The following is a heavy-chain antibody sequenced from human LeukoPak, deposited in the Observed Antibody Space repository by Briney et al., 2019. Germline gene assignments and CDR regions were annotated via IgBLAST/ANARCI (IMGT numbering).Heavy chain of an antibody. Sequence: KCGESLKISCKGSGYSFTSYWIGWVRQMPGKGLEWMGIIYPGDSDTRHSPSFQGQVTISADKSISTAYLQWSSLKASDTAMYYCARQSSTIAARGYYGMDVWGQGTTVTVSS. J-gene: IGHJ6*02. V-gene: IGHV5-51*01. D-gene: IGHD6-6*01. CDR3: ARQSSTIAARGYYGMDV. CDR2: IYPGDSDT. CDR1: GYSFTSYW.